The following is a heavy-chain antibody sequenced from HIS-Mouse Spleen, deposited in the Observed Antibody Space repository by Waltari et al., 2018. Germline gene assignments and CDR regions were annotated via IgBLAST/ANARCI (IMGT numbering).Heavy chain of an antibody. CDR3: AREGSFYYFDY. V-gene: IGHV3-30*15. J-gene: IGHJ4*02. CDR1: GFTFSSYA. CDR2: ISYDGSNN. D-gene: IGHD6-13*01. Sequence: QVQLVESGGGVVQPGRSLRLSCAASGFTFSSYAMHWVRQAPGKGVGWVAVISYDGSNNYYADSVKGRFTISRDNSKSTLYLQMSSLRAEDTAVYYCAREGSFYYFDYWGQGTMVTVSS.